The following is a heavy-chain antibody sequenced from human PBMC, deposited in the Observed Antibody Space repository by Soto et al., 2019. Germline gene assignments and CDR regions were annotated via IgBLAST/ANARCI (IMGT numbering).Heavy chain of an antibody. Sequence: PGGSLRVSCAASGFTFSSYWMSWVRQAPGKGLEWVANIKQDGSEKYYVDSVKGRFTISRDNAKNSLYLQMNSLRAEDTAVYYCARDYNYYDSSGYYSNWFDPWGQGTLVTVSS. CDR1: GFTFSSYW. D-gene: IGHD3-22*01. CDR2: IKQDGSEK. J-gene: IGHJ5*01. CDR3: ARDYNYYDSSGYYSNWFDP. V-gene: IGHV3-7*03.